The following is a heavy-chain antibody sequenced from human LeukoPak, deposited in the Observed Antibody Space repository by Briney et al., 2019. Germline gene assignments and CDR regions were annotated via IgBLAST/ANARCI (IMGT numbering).Heavy chain of an antibody. CDR1: GFTFSDHA. V-gene: IGHV3-72*01. D-gene: IGHD2-8*01. CDR2: IRNKANSYTT. J-gene: IGHJ4*02. Sequence: GGPLRLSCAASGFTFSDHAMDWVRQAPGKGLEWVGRIRNKANSYTTEYAASVQGRFTVSRDDSKNSLYLQMNSLRAEDTAVYYCARLGVHGDSGYWGQGTLVTVAS. CDR3: ARLGVHGDSGY.